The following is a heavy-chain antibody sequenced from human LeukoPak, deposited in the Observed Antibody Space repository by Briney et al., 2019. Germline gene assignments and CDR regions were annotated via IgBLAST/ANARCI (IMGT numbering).Heavy chain of an antibody. CDR1: GFTFDDYA. J-gene: IGHJ5*02. CDR3: LGRPVES. V-gene: IGHV3-9*01. D-gene: IGHD5-24*01. Sequence: GGSLRLSCAASGFTFDDYAMHWVRQAPGKGLEWVSGISWNSGSIGYADSVKGRFTISRDNAKNSLYLQMSSLRAEDTAVYYCLGRPVESWGQGTLVTVSS. CDR2: ISWNSGSI.